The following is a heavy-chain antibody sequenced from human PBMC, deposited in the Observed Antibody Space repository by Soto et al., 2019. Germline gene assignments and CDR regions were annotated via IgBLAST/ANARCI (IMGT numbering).Heavy chain of an antibody. CDR1: GFTFSSYE. J-gene: IGHJ6*02. V-gene: IGHV3-48*03. CDR2: ISNTGSTV. D-gene: IGHD5-18*01. Sequence: GGSLRLSCAASGFTFSSYEMNWVRQAPGKGLEWLSSISNTGSTVYYVDSVKGRFTISRDNAKNSLYLHMNSLRREEPTAKLRATDRVDTTSPFAYCYYGLDPWGQGTTATASS. CDR3: ATDRVDTTSPFAYCYYGLDP.